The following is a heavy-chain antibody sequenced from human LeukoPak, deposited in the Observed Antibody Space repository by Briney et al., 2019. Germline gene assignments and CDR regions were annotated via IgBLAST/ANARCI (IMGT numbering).Heavy chain of an antibody. V-gene: IGHV1-46*01. Sequence: GASVKVSCKASGYTFTSYYMHWVRQAPGQGLEWMGIINPSGGSTSYAQKLQGRVTMTRDTSTSTVYMELSSLRSEDTAVYYCARAYHPLYGGKAPYDYWGQGTLVTVSS. CDR3: ARAYHPLYGGKAPYDY. J-gene: IGHJ4*02. CDR1: GYTFTSYY. D-gene: IGHD4-23*01. CDR2: INPSGGST.